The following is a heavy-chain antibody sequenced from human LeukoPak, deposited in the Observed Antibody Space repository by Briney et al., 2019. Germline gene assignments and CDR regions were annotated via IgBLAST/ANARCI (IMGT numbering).Heavy chain of an antibody. D-gene: IGHD3-3*01. CDR1: GGSISNYY. J-gene: IGHJ6*02. CDR3: ARHIPVIWSSGYYYGMDV. CDR2: ISYSGST. Sequence: PSETLSLTCTVSGGSISNYYWSWIRHPPGKGLELIGYISYSGSTNYNPSLRSRVAISEDTSRNQFSLRLNSVTAADTAVYYCARHIPVIWSSGYYYGMDVWGQGTTVTVSS. V-gene: IGHV4-59*08.